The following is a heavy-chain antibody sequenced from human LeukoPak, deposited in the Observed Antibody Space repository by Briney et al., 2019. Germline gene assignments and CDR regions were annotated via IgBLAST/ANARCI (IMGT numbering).Heavy chain of an antibody. V-gene: IGHV1-69*05. CDR3: AREGRSCSSTSCFADYFDY. CDR2: IIPIFGTA. Sequence: ASVKISCKASGYSFTNYYMHWVRQAPGQGLEWMGGIIPIFGTANCAQKFQGRVTITTDESTSTAYMELSSLRSEDTAVYYCAREGRSCSSTSCFADYFDYWGQGTLVTVSS. CDR1: GYSFTNYY. D-gene: IGHD2-2*01. J-gene: IGHJ4*02.